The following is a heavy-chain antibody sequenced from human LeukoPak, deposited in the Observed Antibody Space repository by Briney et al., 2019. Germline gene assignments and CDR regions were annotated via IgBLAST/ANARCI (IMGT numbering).Heavy chain of an antibody. CDR2: ISYDGSNK. CDR3: AKSYGDYEPGGPYYYGMDV. V-gene: IGHV3-30*18. Sequence: GGSLRLSCAASGFTFSSYGMHWVRQAPGKGLEWVAVISYDGSNKYYADSAKGRFTISRDNSKNTLYLQMNSLRAEDTAVYYCAKSYGDYEPGGPYYYGMDVWGQGTTVTVSS. D-gene: IGHD4-17*01. J-gene: IGHJ6*02. CDR1: GFTFSSYG.